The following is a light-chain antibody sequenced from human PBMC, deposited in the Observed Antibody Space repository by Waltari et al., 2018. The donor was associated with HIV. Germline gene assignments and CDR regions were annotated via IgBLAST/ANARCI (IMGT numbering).Light chain of an antibody. V-gene: IGLV1-40*01. CDR3: QSYDSSLSRFHVL. Sequence: QSVLTQPPPVSGAPGQNVTIPGAGSNSHIGAGNDVHWYHQLPGKAPKLLIYGNPNRPSGGPDRFSASKSGTSAFLAITGLQADDEAAYYCQSYDSSLSRFHVLFGGWTRLTVL. J-gene: IGLJ2*01. CDR2: GNP. CDR1: NSHIGAGND.